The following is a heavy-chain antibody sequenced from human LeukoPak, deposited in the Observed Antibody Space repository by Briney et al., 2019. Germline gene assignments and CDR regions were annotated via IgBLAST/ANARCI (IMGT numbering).Heavy chain of an antibody. CDR3: AGGGYSSGWYTDYYYYMDV. CDR1: GGSISSYY. V-gene: IGHV4-59*01. D-gene: IGHD6-19*01. J-gene: IGHJ6*03. CDR2: IYYSGST. Sequence: MASETLSLTCTVSGGSISSYYRSWIRQPPGKGLEWIGYIYYSGSTNYNLSLKSRVTISVDTSKNQFSLKLSSVTAADTAVYYCAGGGYSSGWYTDYYYYMDVWGKGTTVTVSS.